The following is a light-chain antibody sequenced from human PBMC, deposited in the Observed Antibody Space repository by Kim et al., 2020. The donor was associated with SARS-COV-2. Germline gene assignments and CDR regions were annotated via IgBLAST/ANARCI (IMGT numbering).Light chain of an antibody. CDR3: CSYAGSVV. V-gene: IGLV2-23*02. Sequence: SPGHSITISCTGTSSDVGSYNLVSWYQQHPGKAPKLMIYEVSKRPSGVSNRFSGSKSGNTASLTISGLQAEDEADYYCCSYAGSVVFGGGTQLTVL. CDR2: EVS. CDR1: SSDVGSYNL. J-gene: IGLJ2*01.